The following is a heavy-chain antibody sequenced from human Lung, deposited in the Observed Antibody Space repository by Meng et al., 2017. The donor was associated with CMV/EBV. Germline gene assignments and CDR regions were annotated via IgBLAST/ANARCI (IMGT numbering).Heavy chain of an antibody. CDR2: IPHRGSS. CDR1: DDSITNQNW. D-gene: IGHD3-10*01. Sequence: VQLREPGPPLGKPSESPALTCAVSDDSITNQNWSAWVRQPPGKGLEWIGEIPHRGSSAYHPSLKSRVSMSIDKSKNQFSLKLTSVTAADTAVYHCLRRSGGSVWGQGTLVTVSS. J-gene: IGHJ1*01. CDR3: LRRSGGSV. V-gene: IGHV4-4*02.